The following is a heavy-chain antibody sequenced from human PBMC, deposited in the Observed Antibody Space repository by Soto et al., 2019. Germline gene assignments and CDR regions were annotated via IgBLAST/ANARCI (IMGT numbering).Heavy chain of an antibody. CDR1: GFTFDDYA. J-gene: IGHJ4*02. D-gene: IGHD1-26*01. CDR3: AKGRGGCYGRYYFDQ. CDR2: ISWNSGSI. Sequence: EVQLVESGGGLVQPGRSLRLSCAASGFTFDDYAMHWVRQAPGKGLEWVSGISWNSGSIGYADSVKGRFTISRDNAKNSLYLQMNSLRAEDTALYYCAKGRGGCYGRYYFDQWGQGTLVTASS. V-gene: IGHV3-9*01.